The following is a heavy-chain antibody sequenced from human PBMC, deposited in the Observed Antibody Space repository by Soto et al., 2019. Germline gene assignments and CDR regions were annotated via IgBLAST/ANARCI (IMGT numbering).Heavy chain of an antibody. CDR1: GGSFIDYS. CDR2: INHSGSA. V-gene: IGHV4-34*01. J-gene: IGHJ4*02. CDR3: ASVSDY. Sequence: QVLLQQWGAGRLKPSETLSLTCAVYGGSFIDYSWGWIRQSPGTGLEWIGEINHSGSANYNPSLKSRITISVDTSKNQFSLELYSVTAADAAVYYCASVSDYWSQGTLVTVSS.